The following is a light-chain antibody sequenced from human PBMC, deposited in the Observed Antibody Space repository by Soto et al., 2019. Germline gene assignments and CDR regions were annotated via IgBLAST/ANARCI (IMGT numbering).Light chain of an antibody. CDR2: SAS. V-gene: IGKV1-12*01. Sequence: DIPMTQSPSSVSASVGDRVTITCRASQGISTWLAWYQQKPGRAPKLLIYSASSLQSGVPSRFSGSGSGTDFTLTITSLQPEDFATYHCQQTNSFPITFGQGTRLEIK. CDR1: QGISTW. CDR3: QQTNSFPIT. J-gene: IGKJ5*01.